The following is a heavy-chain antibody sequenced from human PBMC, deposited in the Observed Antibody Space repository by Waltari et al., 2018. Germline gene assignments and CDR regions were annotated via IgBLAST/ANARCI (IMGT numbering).Heavy chain of an antibody. J-gene: IGHJ4*02. CDR3: AREYCGGDCRLFDY. D-gene: IGHD2-21*02. V-gene: IGHV1-2*02. Sequence: LVQSGAEVMNPGASVKVSREVSSNAIPEPYLHWVRQVPGQGLEWMGWINPNGGATNYAQRYRGRITVTWDTSMTTSYMGLSGLRSDDTAIYYCAREYCGGDCRLFDYWGQGTLVTVSS. CDR1: SNAIPEPY. CDR2: INPNGGAT.